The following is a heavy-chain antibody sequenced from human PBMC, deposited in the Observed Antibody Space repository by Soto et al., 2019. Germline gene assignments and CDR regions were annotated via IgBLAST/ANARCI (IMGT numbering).Heavy chain of an antibody. Sequence: ASVKVSCKASGYTFTGYYMHWVRQAPGQGLEWMGWINPNSGGTNYAQKFQGRVTMTRDTSISTAYMELSRLRSDDTAAYYCARDRGDDILTGYSLYGMDVWGQGTTVTVSS. J-gene: IGHJ6*02. V-gene: IGHV1-2*02. CDR3: ARDRGDDILTGYSLYGMDV. CDR1: GYTFTGYY. CDR2: INPNSGGT. D-gene: IGHD3-9*01.